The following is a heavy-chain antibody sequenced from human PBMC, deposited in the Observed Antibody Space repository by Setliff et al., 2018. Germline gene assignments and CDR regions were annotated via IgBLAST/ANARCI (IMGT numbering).Heavy chain of an antibody. Sequence: ASVKVSCKTSGDTFSSYAITWVRQAPGQGLEWMEGIIPIFAVRNYAQKFQGRLTVSADKSTTTVFMELTSLTSDDTAVYYCATHPPGLYGEHYYYYYMDVWGKGTAVTVFS. V-gene: IGHV1-69*10. J-gene: IGHJ6*03. CDR2: IIPIFAVR. CDR3: ATHPPGLYGEHYYYYYMDV. D-gene: IGHD4-17*01. CDR1: GDTFSSYA.